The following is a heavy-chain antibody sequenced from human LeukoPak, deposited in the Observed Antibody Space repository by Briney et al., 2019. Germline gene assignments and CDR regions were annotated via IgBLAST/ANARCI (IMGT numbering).Heavy chain of an antibody. CDR1: GVTFSTYW. Sequence: GGSLRLSCTASGVTFSTYWMTWVRQAPGKGLEWVAHINPDGNRRRFVDSVEGRFTISRDNADNSLSLQMNNLRADDTAVYYCARDSGWFRFECWGQGTLDTVSS. CDR3: ARDSGWFRFEC. D-gene: IGHD6-19*01. CDR2: INPDGNRR. J-gene: IGHJ4*02. V-gene: IGHV3-7*03.